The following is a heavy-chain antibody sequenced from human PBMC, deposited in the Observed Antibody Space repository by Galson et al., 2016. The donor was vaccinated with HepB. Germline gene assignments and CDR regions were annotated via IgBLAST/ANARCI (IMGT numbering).Heavy chain of an antibody. D-gene: IGHD6-19*01. CDR3: ARASYSSGWYSYFDF. V-gene: IGHV4-34*01. Sequence: SETLSLTCAVSGGSFSGYSWSWIRQSPGKGLEWLGEISRSGGTNYNPSLKSRVTMSVDTSRNQFSLNLTSVTASDTSIYFCARASYSSGWYSYFDFWGQGTLVTVSS. CDR2: ISRSGGT. CDR1: GGSFSGYS. J-gene: IGHJ4*02.